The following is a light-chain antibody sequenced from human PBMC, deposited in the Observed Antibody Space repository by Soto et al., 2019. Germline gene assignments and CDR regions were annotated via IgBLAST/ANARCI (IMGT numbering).Light chain of an antibody. Sequence: DIQLTQSPAFLSVSVGDRVTITCRASQDISGYLAWYQQKPGTAPNLLLYAASTLQSGVPSTFSGRGSGTEFTLTISSLRPEDYATYFCQQLNSYPYTFGQGTKLEIK. V-gene: IGKV1-9*01. CDR3: QQLNSYPYT. CDR1: QDISGY. J-gene: IGKJ2*01. CDR2: AAS.